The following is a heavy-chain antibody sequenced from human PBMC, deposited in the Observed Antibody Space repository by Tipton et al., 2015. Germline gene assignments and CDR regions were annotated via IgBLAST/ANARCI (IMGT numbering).Heavy chain of an antibody. J-gene: IGHJ4*02. Sequence: SLRLSCAASGFTFSNYWMSWVRQAPGKGLQWVAIISYDGINKYYGDSVKGRFAISRDNSKDTLYLQMNSLRAEDTAVYYCARGSSYSPLDSWGQGTLVTVSS. V-gene: IGHV3-30*03. CDR3: ARGSSYSPLDS. CDR2: ISYDGINK. CDR1: GFTFSNYW. D-gene: IGHD3-10*01.